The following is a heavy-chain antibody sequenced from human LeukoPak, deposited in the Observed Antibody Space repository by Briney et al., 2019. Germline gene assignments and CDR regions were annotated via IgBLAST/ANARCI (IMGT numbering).Heavy chain of an antibody. Sequence: SETLSLTCTVSGGSISSSSYYWGWIRQPPGKGLEWIGSIYYSGSTYYNPSLKSRVTISVDTSKNQFSLKLSSVTAADTAVYYCARDLGIAVAGAGFRWFDPWGQGTLVTVSS. CDR2: IYYSGST. CDR3: ARDLGIAVAGAGFRWFDP. CDR1: GGSISSSSYY. V-gene: IGHV4-39*07. J-gene: IGHJ5*02. D-gene: IGHD6-19*01.